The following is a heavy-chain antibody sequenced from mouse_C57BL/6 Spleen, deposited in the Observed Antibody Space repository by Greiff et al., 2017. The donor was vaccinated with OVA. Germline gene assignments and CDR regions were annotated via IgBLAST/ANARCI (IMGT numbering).Heavy chain of an antibody. CDR2: IYPGDGDT. CDR1: GYAFSSSW. Sequence: QVQLKESGPELVKPGASVKISCKASGYAFSSSWMNWVKQRPGKGLEWIGRIYPGDGDTNYNGKFKGKATLTADKSSSTAYMQLSSLTSEDSAVYFCAINWDGVAGYFDYWGQGTTLTVSS. D-gene: IGHD4-1*01. CDR3: AINWDGVAGYFDY. V-gene: IGHV1-82*01. J-gene: IGHJ2*01.